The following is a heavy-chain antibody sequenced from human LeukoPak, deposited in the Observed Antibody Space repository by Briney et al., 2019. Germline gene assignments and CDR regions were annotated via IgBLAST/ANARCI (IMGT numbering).Heavy chain of an antibody. Sequence: PGGSLRLSCAASGFTFSTYCMNWVRQAPGKGLEWISYIGSRDNTIYYADSVKGRFTISRDNAKNSLFLQMNSLRAEDTAVYFCARDKASLDWYYFDSWGQGTLVTVSS. V-gene: IGHV3-48*01. D-gene: IGHD3-9*01. CDR3: ARDKASLDWYYFDS. J-gene: IGHJ4*02. CDR1: GFTFSTYC. CDR2: IGSRDNTI.